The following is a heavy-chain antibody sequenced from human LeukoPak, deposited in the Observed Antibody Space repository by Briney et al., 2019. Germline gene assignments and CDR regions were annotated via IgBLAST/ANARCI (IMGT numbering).Heavy chain of an antibody. CDR2: INPNSGGT. CDR3: ARVSIVGAKVYGMDV. CDR1: GYTFTGYY. Sequence: ASVKVSCKASGYTFTGYYMHWVQQAPGQGLEWMGWINPNSGGTNYAQKFQGRVTMTRDTSISTAYMELSRLRSDDTAVYYCARVSIVGAKVYGMDVWGQGTTVTVSS. V-gene: IGHV1-2*02. D-gene: IGHD1-26*01. J-gene: IGHJ6*02.